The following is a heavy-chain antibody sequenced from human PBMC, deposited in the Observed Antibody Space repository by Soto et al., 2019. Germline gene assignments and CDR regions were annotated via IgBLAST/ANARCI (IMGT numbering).Heavy chain of an antibody. CDR2: ISYDGSNK. J-gene: IGHJ4*02. V-gene: IGHV3-30-3*01. D-gene: IGHD6-6*01. Sequence: GGSLRLSCAASGFTFSSYAMHWVRQAPGKGLEWVAVISYDGSNKYYADSVKGRFTISRDNSKNTLYLQMNSLRAEDTAVYYCAREDFRYWQLVRSGHFDYWGQGTLVTVSS. CDR3: AREDFRYWQLVRSGHFDY. CDR1: GFTFSSYA.